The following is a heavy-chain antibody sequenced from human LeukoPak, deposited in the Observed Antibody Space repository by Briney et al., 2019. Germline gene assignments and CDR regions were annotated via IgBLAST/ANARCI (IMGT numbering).Heavy chain of an antibody. D-gene: IGHD3/OR15-3a*01. CDR2: ISSSSSYI. Sequence: GGSLRLSCAASGFTFSSYSMNWVRQAPGKGLEWVSSISSSSSYIYYADSVKGRFTISRDNAKNSLYLQMNSLRAEDTAVYYCARLWGLVINGFDYWGQGTLVTVSS. CDR3: ARLWGLVINGFDY. CDR1: GFTFSSYS. J-gene: IGHJ4*02. V-gene: IGHV3-21*01.